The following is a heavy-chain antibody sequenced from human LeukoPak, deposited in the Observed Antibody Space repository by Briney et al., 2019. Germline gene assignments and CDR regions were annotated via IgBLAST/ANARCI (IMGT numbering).Heavy chain of an antibody. CDR3: ARRATTGAPYYFDY. J-gene: IGHJ4*02. CDR2: IYYSGST. CDR1: GGSISSHY. Sequence: PSETLSLTCTVSGGSISSHYWSWIRQPPGKGLEWIGYIYYSGSTNYNPSLKSRVTISVDTSKNQFSLKLSSVTAADTAVYYCARRATTGAPYYFDYWGQGTLVTVSS. D-gene: IGHD1-1*01. V-gene: IGHV4-59*08.